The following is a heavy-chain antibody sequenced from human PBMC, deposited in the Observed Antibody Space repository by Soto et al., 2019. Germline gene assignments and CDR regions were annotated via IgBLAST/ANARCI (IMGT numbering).Heavy chain of an antibody. Sequence: QVQLVQSGAEVKKPGASVKVSCKASGYTFTSYAMHWVRQAPGQRLEWMGWINAGNGNTKYSQKFQGRVTITRDTDASTAYMELSSLRSEDTAVYYCAREEGGYSGYDSDYYYGMDVWGQGTKVTVSS. D-gene: IGHD5-12*01. CDR1: GYTFTSYA. CDR3: AREEGGYSGYDSDYYYGMDV. V-gene: IGHV1-3*01. CDR2: INAGNGNT. J-gene: IGHJ6*02.